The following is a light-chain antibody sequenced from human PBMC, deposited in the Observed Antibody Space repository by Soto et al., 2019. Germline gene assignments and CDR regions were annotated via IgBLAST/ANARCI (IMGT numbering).Light chain of an antibody. CDR3: LLYYGGAQLI. V-gene: IGLV7-43*01. J-gene: IGLJ2*01. CDR2: STS. CDR1: TGAVTGGYY. Sequence: QTVVTQEPSLTVSPRGTVTLTCASSTGAVTGGYYPNWFQRKPGQAPRPLIYSTSNKHSWTPARFSGSLLGGKAALTLSGVQPEDEAEYYCLLYYGGAQLIFGGGTKVTVL.